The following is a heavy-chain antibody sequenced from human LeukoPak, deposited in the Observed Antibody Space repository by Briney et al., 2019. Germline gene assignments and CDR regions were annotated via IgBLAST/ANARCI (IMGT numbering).Heavy chain of an antibody. D-gene: IGHD3-22*01. CDR2: ISGSGGST. J-gene: IGHJ4*02. CDR1: GXTFSSYA. V-gene: IGHV3-23*01. Sequence: PGGSLRLSCAASGXTFSSYAMSWVRQAPGTGLEWVSAISGSGGSTYYADSVKGRFTISRHNSKNTLYLQMNSLRAEDTAVYYCAKDNSDYYDSSGYYPGDYWGQGTLVTVSS. CDR3: AKDNSDYYDSSGYYPGDY.